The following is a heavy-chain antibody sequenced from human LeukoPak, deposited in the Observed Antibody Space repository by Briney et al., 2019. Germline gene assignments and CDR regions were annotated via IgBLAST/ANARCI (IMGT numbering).Heavy chain of an antibody. CDR3: ARRRTGVSFDY. Sequence: SETLSLTCAVSGYSISSGYYWGWIRQPPGKGLEWIGSIYHSGSTYYNPSLKSRVTISVDTSKNQFSLELSSVTAADTAVYYCARRRTGVSFDYWGQGTLVTVSS. J-gene: IGHJ4*02. V-gene: IGHV4-38-2*01. CDR2: IYHSGST. CDR1: GYSISSGYY. D-gene: IGHD3-10*01.